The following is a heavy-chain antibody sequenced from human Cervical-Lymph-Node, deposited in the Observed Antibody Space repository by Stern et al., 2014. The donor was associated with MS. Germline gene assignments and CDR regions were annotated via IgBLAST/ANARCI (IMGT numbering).Heavy chain of an antibody. CDR1: GYSFTIYY. CDR2: IYPYASDT. CDR3: ARHVQGFDY. V-gene: IGHV5-51*01. J-gene: IGHJ4*02. Sequence: EVQLVESGAEVKKPGESLKISCKLSGYSFTIYYIAWVGQMPGKGLEWIGVIYPYASDTTFSPSFQGQVTISAYKSITTAYLQWSSLRASDTAMYYCARHVQGFDYWGQGTLVTVSS.